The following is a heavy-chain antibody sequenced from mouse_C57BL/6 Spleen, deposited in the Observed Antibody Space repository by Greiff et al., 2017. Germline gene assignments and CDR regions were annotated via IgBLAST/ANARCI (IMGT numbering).Heavy chain of an antibody. D-gene: IGHD2-2*01. CDR3: ARREEKYGYAGAWFAY. Sequence: VQLQQSGPELVKPGASVKISCKASGYSFTDYNMNWVKQSNGKSLEWIGVINPNYGSTRYNQKFKGKATLTVDHSSSTAYMQLNSLTSEDSAVYYCARREEKYGYAGAWFAYWGQGTLVTVSA. CDR1: GYSFTDYN. V-gene: IGHV1-39*01. J-gene: IGHJ3*01. CDR2: INPNYGST.